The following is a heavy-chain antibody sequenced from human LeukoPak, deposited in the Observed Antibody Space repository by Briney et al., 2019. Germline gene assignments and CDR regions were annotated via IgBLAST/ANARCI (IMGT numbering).Heavy chain of an antibody. D-gene: IGHD3-3*01. J-gene: IGHJ5*02. CDR2: IVVGSGNT. CDR1: GFTFTSSA. Sequence: SVKVSCKASGFTFTSSAMQWVRQARGQRLEWIGWIVVGSGNTNYAQEFQERVTITRDMSTSTAYMELSNLRSEDTAVYYCAADNSYDFWSGYSPWGQGTLVTVSS. V-gene: IGHV1-58*02. CDR3: AADNSYDFWSGYSP.